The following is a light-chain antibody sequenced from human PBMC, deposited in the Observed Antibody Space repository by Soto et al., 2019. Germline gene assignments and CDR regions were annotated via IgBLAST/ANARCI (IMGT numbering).Light chain of an antibody. CDR3: QQYSSYPWT. CDR1: QSISSW. V-gene: IGKV1-5*03. Sequence: DIQMPQSPSTLSASVGDRVTITCRASQSISSWLAWYQQKPGKAPKLLIYKASSLESGVPSRFSGSGSGTEFTLTISSLQPDDFATYYCQQYSSYPWTFGQGTKVEIK. CDR2: KAS. J-gene: IGKJ1*01.